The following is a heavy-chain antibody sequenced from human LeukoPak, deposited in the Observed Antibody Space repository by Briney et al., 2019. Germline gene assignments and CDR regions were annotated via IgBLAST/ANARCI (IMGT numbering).Heavy chain of an antibody. CDR1: GGSISSGGYY. D-gene: IGHD3-22*01. V-gene: IGHV4-31*03. Sequence: SQTLSLTCTVSGGSISSGGYYWSWIRQHPGKGLKWIGYIYYSGSTYYNPSFKSRVTISVDTSKNQFSLKLSSVTAADTAVYYCARYYYDSSGYYYFDYWGQGTLVTVSS. CDR3: ARYYYDSSGYYYFDY. J-gene: IGHJ4*02. CDR2: IYYSGST.